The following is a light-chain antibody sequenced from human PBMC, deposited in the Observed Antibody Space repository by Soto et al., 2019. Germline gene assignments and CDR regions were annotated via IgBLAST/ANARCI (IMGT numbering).Light chain of an antibody. Sequence: ENVLTQSPGTLSLSPGERATLSCWPSHSVTNNYIAWYQQKPGQAPRLLIFGASDRATGIPDRFSGGGSGTYFTLTISRLEPEDFAVYYCQQYGSSPRTFGQGTKLEIK. CDR2: GAS. J-gene: IGKJ2*02. CDR3: QQYGSSPRT. CDR1: HSVTNNY. V-gene: IGKV3-20*01.